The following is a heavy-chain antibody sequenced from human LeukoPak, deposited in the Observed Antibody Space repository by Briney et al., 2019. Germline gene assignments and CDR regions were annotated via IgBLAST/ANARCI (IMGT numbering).Heavy chain of an antibody. D-gene: IGHD3-10*01. V-gene: IGHV4-59*08. CDR3: ARRRASGFGELLDY. CDR2: IYNSGST. J-gene: IGHJ4*02. CDR1: GGSISGYY. Sequence: SETLSLTCSVSGGSISGYYWTWIRQPPGKGLEWIGYIYNSGSTNYNPSLKSRVTISVDTSENQFSLKLYSVTAADTAIYYCARRRASGFGELLDYWGQGILVTVSS.